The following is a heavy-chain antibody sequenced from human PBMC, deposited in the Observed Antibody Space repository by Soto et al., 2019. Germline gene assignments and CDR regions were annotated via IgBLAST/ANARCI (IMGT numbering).Heavy chain of an antibody. J-gene: IGHJ4*02. CDR1: GGTFSSYG. V-gene: IGHV1-18*01. D-gene: IGHD5-18*01. Sequence: ASVKVSCKASGGTFSSYGISWVRQAPGQGLEWMGWINAYNGNTNYAQKLQGRVTMTTDTSTSTAYMELRSLRSDDTAVYYCARDVGYGLIDYWGQGTLVTVSS. CDR3: ARDVGYGLIDY. CDR2: INAYNGNT.